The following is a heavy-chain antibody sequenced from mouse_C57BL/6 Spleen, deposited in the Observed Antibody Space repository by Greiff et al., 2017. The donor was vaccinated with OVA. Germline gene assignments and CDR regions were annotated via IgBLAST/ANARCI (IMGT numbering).Heavy chain of an antibody. D-gene: IGHD1-1*01. CDR2: IYPRDGST. V-gene: IGHV1-78*01. CDR3: ARHYYYGSSRARRGYFDV. Sequence: VQLQQSDAELVKPGASVKISCKVSGYTFTDHTIHWMKQRPEQGLEWIGYIYPRDGSTKYNEKFKGKATLTADKSSSTAYMQLNSLTSEDSAVYFCARHYYYGSSRARRGYFDVWGTGTTVTVSS. CDR1: GYTFTDHT. J-gene: IGHJ1*03.